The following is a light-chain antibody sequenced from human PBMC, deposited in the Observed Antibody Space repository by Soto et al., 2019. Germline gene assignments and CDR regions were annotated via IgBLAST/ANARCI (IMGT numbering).Light chain of an antibody. CDR1: QSLVHSDGIAY. CDR3: MQGTHWPIT. V-gene: IGKV2-30*02. J-gene: IGKJ5*01. Sequence: DVVMTQSPLSLPVTLGQPASISCRSNQSLVHSDGIAYFSWFQQRPGRSPRRLIYKVSXRESGVPDRFSGSGSGNDFALKISRVEAEDVGVYYCMQGTHWPITFGQGTRLESK. CDR2: KVS.